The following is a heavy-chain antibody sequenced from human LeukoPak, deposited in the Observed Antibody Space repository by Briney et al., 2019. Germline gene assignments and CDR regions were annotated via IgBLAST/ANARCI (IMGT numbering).Heavy chain of an antibody. D-gene: IGHD3-3*01. CDR1: GYTFTSYG. V-gene: IGHV1-18*01. CDR2: ISAYNGNT. CDR3: ARDYDRFYDFWSGYHNFWFDP. J-gene: IGHJ5*02. Sequence: ASVKVSCNASGYTFTSYGISWVRQAPGQGLEWMGWISAYNGNTNYAQKLQGRVTMTTDTSTSTAYMELRSLRSDDTAVYYCARDYDRFYDFWSGYHNFWFDPWGQGTLVTVSS.